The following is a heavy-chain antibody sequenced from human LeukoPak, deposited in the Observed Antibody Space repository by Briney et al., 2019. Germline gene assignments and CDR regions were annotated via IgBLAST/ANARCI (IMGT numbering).Heavy chain of an antibody. CDR3: ARDALRYFDWLRNCFDP. CDR1: GFTFSSYS. Sequence: GGSLRLSCAASGFTFSSYSMNWVRQAPGKGLEWVSSISSSSSYIYYADSVKGRFTISRDNAKNSLYLQMNSLRAEDTAVYYCARDALRYFDWLRNCFDPWGQGPLVTVSS. J-gene: IGHJ5*02. V-gene: IGHV3-21*01. D-gene: IGHD3-9*01. CDR2: ISSSSSYI.